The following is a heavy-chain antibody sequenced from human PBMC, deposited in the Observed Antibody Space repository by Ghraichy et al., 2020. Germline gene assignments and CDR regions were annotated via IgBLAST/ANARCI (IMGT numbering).Heavy chain of an antibody. Sequence: GGSLRLSCGASGFSFSSYAMTWARQAPGKGLEYVSSISDGDVSTYYSDSVKGRFTISRDNSKNTLYLQLNSLRAEDTAVYYCAKGGLGRRPGLDYWGQGTLVTVPS. CDR1: GFSFSSYA. CDR2: ISDGDVST. J-gene: IGHJ4*02. V-gene: IGHV3-23*01. CDR3: AKGGLGRRPGLDY.